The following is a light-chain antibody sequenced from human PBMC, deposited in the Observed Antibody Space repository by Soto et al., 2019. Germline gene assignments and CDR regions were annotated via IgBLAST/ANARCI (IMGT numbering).Light chain of an antibody. CDR3: QVWDSSSDLYV. V-gene: IGLV3-21*02. CDR2: DDS. Sequence: SSELTQPPSVSVAPGQTARITCWGNNIGSKSVHWYQHKPGQAPVLVVYDDSDRPSGIPERFSGSNSGNTATLTISRVEAGDEADYYCQVWDSSSDLYVFGTGTKVTVL. J-gene: IGLJ1*01. CDR1: NIGSKS.